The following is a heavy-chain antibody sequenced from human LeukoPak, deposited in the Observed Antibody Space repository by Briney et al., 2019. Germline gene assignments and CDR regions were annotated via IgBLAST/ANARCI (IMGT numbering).Heavy chain of an antibody. D-gene: IGHD3-10*01. CDR1: GFPFSSYA. CDR3: ARDQFGELVVCTFHI. J-gene: IGHJ3*02. CDR2: ISHDGSNK. V-gene: IGHV3-30-3*01. Sequence: GGSLRLSCAASGFPFSSYAMHWVRQAPGKGLEWVAVISHDGSNKYYADSVKGRFTISRDNSKNTLYLQVNSLRAEDTAVYYCARDQFGELVVCTFHIWGQGTMVTVSS.